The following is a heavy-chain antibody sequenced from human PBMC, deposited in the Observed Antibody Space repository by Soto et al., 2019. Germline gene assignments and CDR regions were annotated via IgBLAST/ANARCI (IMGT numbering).Heavy chain of an antibody. Sequence: QVQLQQWGAGLLKPSETLSLTCAVYCGSFSGYYWTWIRQPPGTGLEWIGEINHSGITNYNPSLKRRVTISVDTSKNQFSLKLTSVTAADPAVYYCARDKITGLFDYWGQGTLVTVAS. CDR2: INHSGIT. V-gene: IGHV4-34*01. CDR1: CGSFSGYY. CDR3: ARDKITGLFDY. J-gene: IGHJ4*02. D-gene: IGHD2-8*02.